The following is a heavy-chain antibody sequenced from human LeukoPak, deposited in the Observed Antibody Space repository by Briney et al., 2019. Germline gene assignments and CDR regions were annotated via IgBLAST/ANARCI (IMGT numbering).Heavy chain of an antibody. V-gene: IGHV3-23*01. CDR3: AKALTSGWYLFDY. Sequence: PGGSLRLSCAASGFTLTTFAMNCVPQAPGKGLEWVSAISGGSTYYTDSVKGRFTISRDNSKNTLYLQMNSLRGEDTAVYYCAKALTSGWYLFDYWGQGTLVTVSS. CDR2: ISGGST. D-gene: IGHD6-19*01. J-gene: IGHJ4*02. CDR1: GFTLTTFA.